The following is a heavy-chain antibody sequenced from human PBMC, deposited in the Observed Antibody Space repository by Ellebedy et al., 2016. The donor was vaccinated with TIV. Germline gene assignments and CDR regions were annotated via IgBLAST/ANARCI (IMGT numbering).Heavy chain of an antibody. CDR1: GGSMINYY. D-gene: IGHD6-19*01. CDR3: ARSSAGGFDYWYFDL. CDR2: VYYTGRT. J-gene: IGHJ2*01. V-gene: IGHV4-59*01. Sequence: MPSETLSLTCTVSGGSMINYYWSWVRQSPEKGLEWIAYVYYTGRTNYNPSLGSRVTISLDTSKRQFSLNLRSLTAAYTAVYYCARSSAGGFDYWYFDLWGRGTLVTVSS.